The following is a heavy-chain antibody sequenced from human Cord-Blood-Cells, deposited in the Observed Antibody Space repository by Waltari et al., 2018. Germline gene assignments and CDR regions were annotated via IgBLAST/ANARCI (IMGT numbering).Heavy chain of an antibody. D-gene: IGHD3-9*01. J-gene: IGHJ3*02. V-gene: IGHV1-2*02. Sequence: QVQLVQSGAEVKKPGASVKVSCKASGYTFTGYYMHWVRQAPGQGLEWMGWINPYSGGTSYAQNVEGRVTMTRDTSISTAYMELSRLRSDDTAVYYCARDILTGYYISRNAFDIWGQGTMVTVSS. CDR2: INPYSGGT. CDR3: ARDILTGYYISRNAFDI. CDR1: GYTFTGYY.